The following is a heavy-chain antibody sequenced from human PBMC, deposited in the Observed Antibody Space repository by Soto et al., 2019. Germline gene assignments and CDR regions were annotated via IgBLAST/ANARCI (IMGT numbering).Heavy chain of an antibody. Sequence: SETLSLTCTVSDDFISSYYWNWIRQPAGKGLEWIGRVSTNGATNYNPSLESRVTMSVDTSKNQFSLKLTSVTAADTAVYFCARADYEILTGSYAMDVWGQGTTVTV. CDR2: VSTNGAT. D-gene: IGHD3-9*01. CDR3: ARADYEILTGSYAMDV. CDR1: DDFISSYY. J-gene: IGHJ6*02. V-gene: IGHV4-4*07.